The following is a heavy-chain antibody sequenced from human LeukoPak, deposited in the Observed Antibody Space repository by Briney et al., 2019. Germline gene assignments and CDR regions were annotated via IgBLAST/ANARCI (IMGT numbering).Heavy chain of an antibody. CDR3: ARGATPAATSYRYGYAY. J-gene: IGHJ4*02. V-gene: IGHV4-34*01. CDR2: INHSGST. D-gene: IGHD5-18*01. CDR1: GGSFSGYY. Sequence: SETLSLTCAVYGGSFSGYYWSWIRQPPGKGLEWIGEINHSGSTNYNPSLKSRVTISVDTSKNQFSLKLSSVTAADTAVYYCARGATPAATSYRYGYAYWGQGTLVTVS.